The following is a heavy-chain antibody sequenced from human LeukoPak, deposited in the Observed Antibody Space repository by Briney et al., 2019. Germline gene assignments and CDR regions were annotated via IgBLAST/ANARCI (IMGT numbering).Heavy chain of an antibody. CDR2: ISSSSSYI. Sequence: GGSLRLSCAASGFTFGSYGMHWVRQAPGKGLEWVSSISSSSSYIYYADSVKGRFTISRDNAKKSLYLQMNSLRVEDTGVYYCASWGEGALDNWGQGTLVTVSS. CDR3: ASWGEGALDN. J-gene: IGHJ4*02. CDR1: GFTFGSYG. V-gene: IGHV3-21*01. D-gene: IGHD1-26*01.